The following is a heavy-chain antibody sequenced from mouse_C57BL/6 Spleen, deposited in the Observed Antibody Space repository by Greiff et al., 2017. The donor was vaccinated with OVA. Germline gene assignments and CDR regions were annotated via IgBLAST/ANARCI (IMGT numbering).Heavy chain of an antibody. D-gene: IGHD1-1*01. Sequence: QVQLQQSGPELVKPGASVKLSCKASGYTFTSYDINWVKQRPGQGLEWIGWIYPRDGSTKYNEKFKGKATLTVDTSSSTAYMELHSLTSEDSAVFFCARGSFYYGSSYRYFDVWGTGTTVTVSS. CDR3: ARGSFYYGSSYRYFDV. CDR1: GYTFTSYD. CDR2: IYPRDGST. J-gene: IGHJ1*03. V-gene: IGHV1-85*01.